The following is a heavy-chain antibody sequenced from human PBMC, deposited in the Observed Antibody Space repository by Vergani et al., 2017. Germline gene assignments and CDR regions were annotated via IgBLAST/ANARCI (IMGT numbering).Heavy chain of an antibody. CDR3: ARVIAAAGLAWGADY. D-gene: IGHD6-13*01. CDR1: GGYISSYY. Sequence: QVQLQESGPGLVKPSENLSLTCTVSGGYISSYYWSWIRQHPGKVLEWIGYIYYSGSTNYNPSLKSRVTISVDTSKNKFSLKLSSVTAADTAVSYCARVIAAAGLAWGADYWGQGTMVTVSS. CDR2: IYYSGST. V-gene: IGHV4-59*01. J-gene: IGHJ4*02.